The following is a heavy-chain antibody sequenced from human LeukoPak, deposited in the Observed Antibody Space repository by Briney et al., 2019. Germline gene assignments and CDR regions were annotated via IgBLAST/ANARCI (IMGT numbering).Heavy chain of an antibody. CDR2: IYYSGST. Sequence: SETLSLTCGVSGGSLRSDVCNWSWIRQPPGKGLEWIGSIYYSGSTKYNPSLKSRGTISLDTSKNQFSLKLSSVTAADTAVYYCARPTDFDYWGQGTLVTVSS. CDR1: GGSLRSDVCN. CDR3: ARPTDFDY. V-gene: IGHV4-61*08. D-gene: IGHD1-26*01. J-gene: IGHJ4*02.